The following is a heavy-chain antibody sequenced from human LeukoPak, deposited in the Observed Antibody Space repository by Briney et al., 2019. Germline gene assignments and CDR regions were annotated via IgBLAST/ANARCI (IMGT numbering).Heavy chain of an antibody. CDR1: GFTFSSYS. V-gene: IGHV3-21*04. CDR3: ARDQGGDSGFDY. CDR2: ISGSGGST. D-gene: IGHD3-10*01. J-gene: IGHJ4*02. Sequence: GGSLRLSCAASGFTFSSYSMNWVRQAPGKGLEWVSAISGSGGSTYYADSVKGRFTISRDNAKNSLYLQMNSLRAEDTALYYCARDQGGDSGFDYWGQGTLVTVSS.